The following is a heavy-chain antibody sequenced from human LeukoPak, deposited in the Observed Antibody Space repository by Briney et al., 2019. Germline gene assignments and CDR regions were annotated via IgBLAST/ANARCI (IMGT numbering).Heavy chain of an antibody. D-gene: IGHD6-13*01. J-gene: IGHJ4*02. V-gene: IGHV3-23*01. Sequence: GGSLRLSCAASGFTFSSYAMSWVRQAPGKGLEWVSAISGSGGSTYYADSVKGRFAISRDNSKNTLYLQMNSLRAEDTAVYYCARDRYSSRLEYFEYWGQGTLVTVSS. CDR1: GFTFSSYA. CDR3: ARDRYSSRLEYFEY. CDR2: ISGSGGST.